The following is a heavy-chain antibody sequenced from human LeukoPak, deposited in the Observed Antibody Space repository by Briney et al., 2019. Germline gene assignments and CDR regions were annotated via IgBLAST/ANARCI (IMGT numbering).Heavy chain of an antibody. CDR1: GYTLTELS. V-gene: IGHV1-24*01. CDR3: ATGPIAAAGTGYFDL. D-gene: IGHD6-13*01. CDR2: FDPEDGET. J-gene: IGHJ2*01. Sequence: GASVKVSCKVSGYTLTELSMHWVRQAPGKGLEWMGGFDPEDGETIYAQKFQGRVTMTEDTSTDTAYMELSRLRSEDTAVYYCATGPIAAAGTGYFDLWGRGTLVTVSS.